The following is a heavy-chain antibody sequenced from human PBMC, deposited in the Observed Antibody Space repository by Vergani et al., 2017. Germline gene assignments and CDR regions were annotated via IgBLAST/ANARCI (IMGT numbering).Heavy chain of an antibody. D-gene: IGHD3-9*01. CDR1: GSSPTPSGLG. Sequence: QITLKESGPTLVNPTQPLTLPSTFLGSSPTPSGLGVGWILQPPGKALEWLALIYWNDDKRYSPSLKSRLTITKDTSKNQVVLTMTNMDPVDTATYYCVHRLGYFDWDGAFDVWGPGTMVTVSS. CDR2: IYWNDDK. CDR3: VHRLGYFDWDGAFDV. J-gene: IGHJ3*01. V-gene: IGHV2-5*01.